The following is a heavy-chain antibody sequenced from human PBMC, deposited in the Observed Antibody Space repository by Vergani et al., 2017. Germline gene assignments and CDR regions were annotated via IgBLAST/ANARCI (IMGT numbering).Heavy chain of an antibody. Sequence: EVQLVESGGGLVQPGGSLRLSCAASGFTFSSYSVNWVRQAPGKGLEWVSYITGSSTIYYADSVKGRFTISRDNAKNSLYLQMNSLRAEDTAVYYCARDSRYSYGATCDYWGQGTLVTVSS. V-gene: IGHV3-48*01. CDR1: GFTFSSYS. J-gene: IGHJ4*02. CDR3: ARDSRYSYGATCDY. CDR2: ITGSSTI. D-gene: IGHD5-18*01.